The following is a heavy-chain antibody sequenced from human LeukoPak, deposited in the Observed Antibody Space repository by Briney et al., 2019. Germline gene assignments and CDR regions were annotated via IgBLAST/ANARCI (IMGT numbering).Heavy chain of an antibody. V-gene: IGHV3-11*03. J-gene: IGHJ4*02. D-gene: IGHD3-10*01. CDR3: ARNRDKKFDY. CDR1: GFSFSDSY. CDR2: ISTSSTNT. Sequence: GGSLRLSCAASGFSFSDSYMSWLRQAPGKGLEWVSYISTSSTNTNYADSVKGRLTISRDNAKNSLYLQMNSLRAEDTAVYYCARNRDKKFDYWGQGTLVTVSS.